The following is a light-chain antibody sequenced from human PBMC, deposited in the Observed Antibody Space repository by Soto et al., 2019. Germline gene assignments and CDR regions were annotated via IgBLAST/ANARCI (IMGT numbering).Light chain of an antibody. J-gene: IGKJ5*01. V-gene: IGKV3-15*01. Sequence: EIVMTQSPATLSVSLGERATLSCRASQSVSSNLAWYQQKPGQAPSLLIYGASTRATGIPARFSGSGSGTEFSLTISSLQSEDFAVYYCQQYNNWPPSITFGQGTRLEIK. CDR1: QSVSSN. CDR3: QQYNNWPPSIT. CDR2: GAS.